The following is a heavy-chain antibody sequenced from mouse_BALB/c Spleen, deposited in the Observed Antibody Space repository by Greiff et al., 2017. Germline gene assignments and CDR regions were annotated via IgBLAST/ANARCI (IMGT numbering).Heavy chain of an antibody. J-gene: IGHJ2*01. D-gene: IGHD2-4*01. Sequence: VQLQQSGAELARPGASVKMSCKASGYTFTSYTMHWVKQRPGQGLEWIGYINPSSGYTNYNQKFKDKATLTADKSSSPAYMQLSSLTSEDSAVYYCARCDYDDFDYWGQGTTLTVSS. CDR2: INPSSGYT. CDR3: ARCDYDDFDY. CDR1: GYTFTSYT. V-gene: IGHV1-4*01.